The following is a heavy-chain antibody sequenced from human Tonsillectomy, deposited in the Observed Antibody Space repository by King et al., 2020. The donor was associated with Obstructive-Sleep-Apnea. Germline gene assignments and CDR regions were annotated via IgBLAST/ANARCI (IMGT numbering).Heavy chain of an antibody. CDR1: GFTFSNYD. CDR3: AREGLGV. D-gene: IGHD5-12*01. V-gene: IGHV3-64*01. Sequence: EVQLVESGGDLVQPGGSLRLSCAAAGFTFSNYDMHWVRQAQGKGMEYVSAISSDGDRKYYVKSVKGRFTISRDNSKNMLYLQMGSLRAEDMAVYYCAREGLGVWGQGTTVTVSS. J-gene: IGHJ6*02. CDR2: ISSDGDRK.